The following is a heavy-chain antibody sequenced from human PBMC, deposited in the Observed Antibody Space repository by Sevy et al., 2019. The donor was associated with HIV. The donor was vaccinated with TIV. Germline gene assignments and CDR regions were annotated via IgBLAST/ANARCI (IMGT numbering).Heavy chain of an antibody. CDR2: LSFGCGKI. CDR1: GFDFSIYS. D-gene: IGHD2-8*01. Sequence: GGSLRLSCAASGFDFSIYSMSWVRQAPGKGLEWVSTLSFGCGKIKYADSVKGRFTISRDNSKSSVYLQMNNMRVEDTAVYYCARERWTKPHDYWGQGTLVTVSS. J-gene: IGHJ4*02. V-gene: IGHV3-23*01. CDR3: ARERWTKPHDY.